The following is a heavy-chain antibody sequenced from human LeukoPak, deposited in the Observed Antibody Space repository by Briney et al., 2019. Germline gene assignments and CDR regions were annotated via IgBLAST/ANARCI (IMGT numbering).Heavy chain of an antibody. CDR2: ITSTSGYI. CDR1: GFTFTTYT. V-gene: IGHV3-21*01. Sequence: KPGGSLRLSCAASGFTFTTYTMIWVRQAPGKGLEWVSSITSTSGYIYYADSVKGRFTISRDNPRNSLYLQMNSLRAEDTAVYYCATEGRSTTPGYWGQGTLVTVSS. CDR3: ATEGRSTTPGY. D-gene: IGHD6-13*01. J-gene: IGHJ4*02.